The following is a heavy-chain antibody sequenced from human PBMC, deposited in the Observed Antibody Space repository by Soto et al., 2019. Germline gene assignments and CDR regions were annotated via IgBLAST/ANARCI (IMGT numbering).Heavy chain of an antibody. J-gene: IGHJ6*02. CDR1: GDSVSSNSAA. CDR3: ARENFWSGYPYYYYGMDV. D-gene: IGHD3-3*01. Sequence: PSQTLSLTCAISGDSVSSNSAAWNWIRQSPSRGLEWLGRTYYRSKWYNDYAVSVKSRITINPDTSKNQFSLQLNSVTPEDTAVYYCARENFWSGYPYYYYGMDVCGQGTTVTVYS. V-gene: IGHV6-1*01. CDR2: TYYRSKWYN.